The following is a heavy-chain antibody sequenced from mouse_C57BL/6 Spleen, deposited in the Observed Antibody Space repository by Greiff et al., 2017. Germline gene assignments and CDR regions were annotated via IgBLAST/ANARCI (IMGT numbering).Heavy chain of an antibody. J-gene: IGHJ1*03. Sequence: EVQLQQSGPELVKPGASVKISCKASGYTFTDYYMNWVKQSHGKSLEWIGDLNPNNGGTSYTQKFKGKATLTVDKSSSTAYMELRSLTSEDSAVYYCARRDYGSPYWYFDVWGTGTTVTVSS. CDR2: LNPNNGGT. CDR1: GYTFTDYY. CDR3: ARRDYGSPYWYFDV. D-gene: IGHD1-1*01. V-gene: IGHV1-26*01.